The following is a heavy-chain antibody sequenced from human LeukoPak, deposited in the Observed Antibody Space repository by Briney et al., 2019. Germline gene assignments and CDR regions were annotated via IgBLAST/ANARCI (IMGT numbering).Heavy chain of an antibody. D-gene: IGHD6-6*01. CDR1: GGSISSYY. V-gene: IGHV4-59*01. CDR3: ARLNSIAASYYMDV. J-gene: IGHJ6*03. CDR2: IYYSGSTT. Sequence: SETLSLTRTVSGGSISSYYWSWIRQPPGKGLELIGHIYYSGSTTNYNPSLKSRVTISVDTSKNQFSLKLSSVTAADTAVYYCARLNSIAASYYMDVWGKGTTVTVSS.